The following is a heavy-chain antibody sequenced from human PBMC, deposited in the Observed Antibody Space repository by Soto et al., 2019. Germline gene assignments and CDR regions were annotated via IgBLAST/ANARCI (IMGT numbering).Heavy chain of an antibody. Sequence: ASVKVSCKVSGYTFTGYYMHWVRQAPGQGLEWMGWINPNSGGTNYAQKFQGRVTMTRDTSISTAYMELSRLRSDDTAVYYCARDPARVAATQGWFDPWGQGTLVTVSS. CDR2: INPNSGGT. J-gene: IGHJ5*02. CDR3: ARDPARVAATQGWFDP. V-gene: IGHV1-2*02. D-gene: IGHD2-15*01. CDR1: GYTFTGYY.